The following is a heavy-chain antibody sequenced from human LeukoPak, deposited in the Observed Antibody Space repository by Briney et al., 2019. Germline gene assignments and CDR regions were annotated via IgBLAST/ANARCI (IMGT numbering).Heavy chain of an antibody. V-gene: IGHV3-7*01. CDR3: GRSGIVTTAVPF. D-gene: IGHD1-26*01. CDR2: IKPSGTEK. CDR1: GFTFSSYY. J-gene: IGHJ4*02. Sequence: GGSLRLSCVASGFTFSSYYMTWVRQAPGKGLEWVTNIKPSGTEKYYVDSVKGRFTISRDNAKNSLYLQMNTLRAEDTAVYYCGRSGIVTTAVPFWGQGTLVTVSS.